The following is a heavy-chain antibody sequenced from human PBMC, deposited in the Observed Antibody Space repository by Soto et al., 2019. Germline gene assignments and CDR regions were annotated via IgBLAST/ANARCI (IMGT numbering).Heavy chain of an antibody. V-gene: IGHV1-69*09. CDR2: AIPVFGIA. D-gene: IGHD3-10*01. CDR3: VRVAVPGIYGEDV. CDR1: RGTFGNYA. J-gene: IGHJ6*02. Sequence: QVQLVQSGAEVKKPGSSVKVSCKASRGTFGNYAISWVRQAPGQGLEWVGKAIPVFGIANYAQKFEGRVTTTADRFTNTAYMELSSLRSEDTALYYCVRVAVPGIYGEDVWGQGTTVTVSS.